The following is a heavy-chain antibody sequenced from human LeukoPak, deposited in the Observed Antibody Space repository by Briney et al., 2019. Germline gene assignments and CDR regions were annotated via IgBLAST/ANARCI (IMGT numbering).Heavy chain of an antibody. D-gene: IGHD3-10*01. J-gene: IGHJ3*02. CDR1: GFTFDDFA. CDR2: IWNSGST. V-gene: IGHV4-4*09. Sequence: LRLSCAASGFTFDDFAMHWVRQAPGKGLEWIGYIWNSGSTNYNPSLKSRVTISVGTSKNQFSLKLSSVTAADTAVYYCARRSGPRLGAFDIWGQGTMVTVSS. CDR3: ARRSGPRLGAFDI.